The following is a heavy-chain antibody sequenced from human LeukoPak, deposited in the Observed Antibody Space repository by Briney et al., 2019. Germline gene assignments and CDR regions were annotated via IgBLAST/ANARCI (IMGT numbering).Heavy chain of an antibody. CDR2: INPNSCGT. J-gene: IGHJ4*02. Sequence: GSVNVSCMASGYTFTGYFMHWVRQAPGQGLEGVGLINPNSCGTNYAQKFQGRVTMTRDTSISTAYMELSRLRSDDTAVYYCARDAGGGIAAAGHFDYWGQGTLVTVSS. CDR3: ARDAGGGIAAAGHFDY. D-gene: IGHD6-13*01. CDR1: GYTFTGYF. V-gene: IGHV1-2*02.